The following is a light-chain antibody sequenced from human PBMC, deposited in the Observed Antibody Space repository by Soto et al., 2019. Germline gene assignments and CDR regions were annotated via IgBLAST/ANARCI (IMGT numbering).Light chain of an antibody. CDR3: QKYGGSPWT. Sequence: EIVLTQSRDTLSLSPGERATLSCRASQSVSNNYLAWYQQKPGQAPRTLIYAESSRAPGIPDRFRGSGSGTDLSLTISRLEPEDFAVYYCQKYGGSPWTCGQGTKVDIK. J-gene: IGKJ1*01. V-gene: IGKV3-20*01. CDR2: AES. CDR1: QSVSNNY.